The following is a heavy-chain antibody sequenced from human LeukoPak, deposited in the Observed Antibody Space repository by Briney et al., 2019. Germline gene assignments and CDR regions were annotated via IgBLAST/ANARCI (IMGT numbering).Heavy chain of an antibody. Sequence: ASVKVSCKASGYTFTSYGISCVRQAPGQGLEWMGWISAYNGNTNYAQKLQGRVTMTTDTSTSTAYMELRSLRSDDTAVYYCARDLRRVAGTTGFSPFDYWGQGTLVTVSS. CDR2: ISAYNGNT. CDR1: GYTFTSYG. J-gene: IGHJ4*02. V-gene: IGHV1-18*01. CDR3: ARDLRRVAGTTGFSPFDY. D-gene: IGHD4-17*01.